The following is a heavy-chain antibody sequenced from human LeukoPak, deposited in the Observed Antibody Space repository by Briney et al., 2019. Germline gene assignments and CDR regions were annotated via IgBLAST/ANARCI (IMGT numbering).Heavy chain of an antibody. CDR1: GFTFSDYW. CDR3: ASHKY. CDR2: IEKDGSEK. Sequence: GGSLRLSCAASGFTFSDYWMSWVRQAPGKGLEWVANIEKDGSEKYYVDSVEGRFTISRDNTKNSLYLQMNSLRAEDTAVYYCASHKYWGQGTLVTVSS. J-gene: IGHJ4*02. V-gene: IGHV3-7*01.